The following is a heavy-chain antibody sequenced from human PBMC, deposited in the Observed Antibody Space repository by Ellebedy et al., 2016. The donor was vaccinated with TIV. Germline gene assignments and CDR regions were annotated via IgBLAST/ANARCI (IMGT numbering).Heavy chain of an antibody. CDR1: GYSITSGYF. V-gene: IGHV4-38-2*02. J-gene: IGHJ4*02. Sequence: MPSETLSLTCTVSGYSITSGYFWGWIRQPPGGGLEWIANLYHNGDTYYNPSLQSRVTISVDTAKNQFSLRLNSVTAADTAIYYCAREAGTPGTLDFWGQGTLVTVSS. D-gene: IGHD1-7*01. CDR3: AREAGTPGTLDF. CDR2: LYHNGDT.